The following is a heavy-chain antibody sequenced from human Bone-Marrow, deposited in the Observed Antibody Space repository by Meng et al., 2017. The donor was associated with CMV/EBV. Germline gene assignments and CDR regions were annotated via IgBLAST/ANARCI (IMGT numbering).Heavy chain of an antibody. Sequence: GGSLRLSCAASGFTVNNNCMSWVRQAPGKGLEWVSTLYSGGSTYYADSVKGQFTISRDNSKNTLYLQINSLRAGDTAVYYCAKWCSITSCYTVLDYWGQGTLVTVSS. J-gene: IGHJ4*02. CDR2: LYSGGST. D-gene: IGHD2-2*02. CDR3: AKWCSITSCYTVLDY. V-gene: IGHV3-53*01. CDR1: GFTVNNNC.